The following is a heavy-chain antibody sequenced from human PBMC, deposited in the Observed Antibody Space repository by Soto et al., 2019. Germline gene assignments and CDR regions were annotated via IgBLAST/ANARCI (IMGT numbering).Heavy chain of an antibody. CDR3: ARVRDWFDP. Sequence: PSETLSLTCAVYGVSFSGYYWNWIRQPPGKGLEWIGEIDHSGYTNYNPSLKSRVTISVDTSKNQFSLRLTSVTAADTAVYYCARVRDWFDPWGQGTLVTVS. CDR1: GVSFSGYY. D-gene: IGHD3-3*01. V-gene: IGHV4-34*01. CDR2: IDHSGYT. J-gene: IGHJ5*02.